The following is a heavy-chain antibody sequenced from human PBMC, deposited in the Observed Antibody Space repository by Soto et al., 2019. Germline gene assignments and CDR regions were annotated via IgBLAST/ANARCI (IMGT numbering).Heavy chain of an antibody. Sequence: SETLSLTCAVSGYSISSGYYWGWIRQPPGKGLEWIGSIYHSGSTYYNPSLKSRVTISVDTSKNQFSLKLSSVTAADTAVYYCAKTKYYYDSSGYIVWGQGNLVTVSS. V-gene: IGHV4-38-2*01. CDR3: AKTKYYYDSSGYIV. CDR2: IYHSGST. CDR1: GYSISSGYY. D-gene: IGHD3-22*01. J-gene: IGHJ4*02.